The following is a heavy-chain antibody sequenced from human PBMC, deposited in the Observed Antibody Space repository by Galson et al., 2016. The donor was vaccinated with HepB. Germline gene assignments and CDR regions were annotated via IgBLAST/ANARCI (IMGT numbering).Heavy chain of an antibody. CDR2: IYYSEST. CDR1: GGSITSSNSF. D-gene: IGHD3-10*01. CDR3: ASLREYYYNSGTDFDV. J-gene: IGHJ3*01. V-gene: IGHV4-39*01. Sequence: SETLSLTCTVSGGSITSSNSFWGWIRQPPGKGLEWIATIYYSESTYYNPSLKSRVNISVDTSKKQFSLKLTSVTAADTAVYYCASLREYYYNSGTDFDVWGQGTMVTVSS.